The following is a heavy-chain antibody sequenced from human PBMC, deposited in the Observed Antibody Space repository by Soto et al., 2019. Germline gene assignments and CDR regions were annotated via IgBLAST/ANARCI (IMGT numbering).Heavy chain of an antibody. Sequence: QVQLVQSGAEVKKPGSSVKVSCKASGGTFSSYTISWVRQAPGQGLEWMGRIIPILGIANYAQKFQGRVTMTADTSRNPAYMELSSLRSEDTAVYYCARDRGSSWYGGYYYYYGMDVWGQGTTVTVSS. CDR1: GGTFSSYT. CDR2: IIPILGIA. D-gene: IGHD6-13*01. V-gene: IGHV1-69*08. CDR3: ARDRGSSWYGGYYYYYGMDV. J-gene: IGHJ6*02.